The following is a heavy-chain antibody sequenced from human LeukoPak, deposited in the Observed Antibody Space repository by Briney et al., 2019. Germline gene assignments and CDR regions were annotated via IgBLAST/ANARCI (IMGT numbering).Heavy chain of an antibody. CDR1: GGSISSGFYY. D-gene: IGHD1-14*01. CDR2: IYTSGST. Sequence: KASETLSLTCTVSGGSISSGFYYWSWLRQPAGKGLEWIGRIYTSGSTNYNPSLKSRVSTSVDTSKNQFSLKLSSVTAADTAVYYCARDTVWDGWFDPWGQGTLVTVSS. CDR3: ARDTVWDGWFDP. J-gene: IGHJ5*02. V-gene: IGHV4-61*02.